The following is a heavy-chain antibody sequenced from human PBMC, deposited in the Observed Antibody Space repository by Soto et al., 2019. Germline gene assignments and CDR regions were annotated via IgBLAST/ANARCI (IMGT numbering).Heavy chain of an antibody. V-gene: IGHV4-34*01. D-gene: IGHD2-8*01. Sequence: PSETLSLTCAVYGGSFSGYYWSWIRQPPGKGLERIGEINHSGSTNYNPSLKSRVTISVDTSKNQFSLKLSSVTAADTAVYYCARGSGYCTNGVCSVRAPYGMDVWGQGTTVTVSS. CDR3: ARGSGYCTNGVCSVRAPYGMDV. CDR2: INHSGST. J-gene: IGHJ6*02. CDR1: GGSFSGYY.